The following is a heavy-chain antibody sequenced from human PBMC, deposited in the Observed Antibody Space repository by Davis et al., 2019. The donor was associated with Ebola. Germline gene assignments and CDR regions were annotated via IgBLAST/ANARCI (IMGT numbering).Heavy chain of an antibody. CDR3: ARDFVY. Sequence: SETLSLTCTVSGYSIGRGFSWGWIRQPPGKGLEWIGSIYHSGGTNYNPSLKSRVTISLDTSKNQFSLRLTSVTAADTAVYYCARDFVYWGQGTLVAVSS. CDR2: IYHSGGT. J-gene: IGHJ4*02. CDR1: GYSIGRGFS. V-gene: IGHV4-38-2*02.